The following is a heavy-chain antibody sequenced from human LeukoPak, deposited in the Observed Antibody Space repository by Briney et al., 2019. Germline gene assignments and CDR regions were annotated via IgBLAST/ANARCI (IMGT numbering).Heavy chain of an antibody. J-gene: IGHJ5*02. CDR2: IYTSGST. D-gene: IGHD4-17*01. Sequence: SETLSLTCTVSGGSISSYYWSWIRQPAGKGLEWIGRIYTSGSTNYNPSLKSRVTISVDTSKNQFSLKLSSVTAADTAVYYCARQGSVTTDNWFDPWGQGTLVTVSS. V-gene: IGHV4-4*07. CDR1: GGSISSYY. CDR3: ARQGSVTTDNWFDP.